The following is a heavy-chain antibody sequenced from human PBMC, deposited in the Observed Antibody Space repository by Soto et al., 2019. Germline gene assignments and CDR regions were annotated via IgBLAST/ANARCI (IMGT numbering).Heavy chain of an antibody. D-gene: IGHD6-25*01. CDR2: IVVASGRT. CDR1: GFDFGSFG. V-gene: IGHV1-58*02. J-gene: IGHJ6*02. Sequence: SVKVSCKASGFDFGSFGIQFLRQTRGRGLGWIGWIVVASGRTNYARQFQGRVAFSRDMSSTTAYMDLYDLKSDDTAVYFCSADHPHTASGWPVWGQGTSVTLSS. CDR3: SADHPHTASGWPV.